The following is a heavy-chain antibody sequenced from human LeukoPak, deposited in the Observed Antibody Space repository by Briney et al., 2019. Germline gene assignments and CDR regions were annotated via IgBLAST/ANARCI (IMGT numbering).Heavy chain of an antibody. J-gene: IGHJ4*02. D-gene: IGHD2/OR15-2a*01. CDR2: IYYSGST. V-gene: IGHV4-31*03. Sequence: SQTLSLTCTVSGGSISSGGYYWSWIRQHPGKGLEWIGYIYYSGSTYYNPSLKSRVTISVDTSKNQFSLKLSSVTAADAAVYYCARGMSMGPSAYYFDYWGQGTLVTVSS. CDR1: GGSISSGGYY. CDR3: ARGMSMGPSAYYFDY.